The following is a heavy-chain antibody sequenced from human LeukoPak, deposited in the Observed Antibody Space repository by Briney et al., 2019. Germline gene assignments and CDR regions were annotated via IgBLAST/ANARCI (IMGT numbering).Heavy chain of an antibody. Sequence: GGSLTLSCVASGFPFSSYWMTWVRQAPGKGLEWVANIKQDGSKKSYVDSVKGRFTISRDNAKNSLYLQMNSLRAEDTAIYYCTRVGYIDEGIDYWGQGTLVTVSS. D-gene: IGHD5-24*01. J-gene: IGHJ4*02. V-gene: IGHV3-7*04. CDR3: TRVGYIDEGIDY. CDR2: IKQDGSKK. CDR1: GFPFSSYW.